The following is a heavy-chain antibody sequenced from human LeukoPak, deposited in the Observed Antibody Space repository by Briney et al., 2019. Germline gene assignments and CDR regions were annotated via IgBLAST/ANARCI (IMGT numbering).Heavy chain of an antibody. J-gene: IGHJ4*02. CDR2: ISDRSTTI. Sequence: GGSLRLSCAASGFTFSSYSMNWVRQTPGKGLEWVSYISDRSTTIYYADSVKGRLTISRDNAKNSLYLQMNSLRVEDTAVYYCARDLMITFGGLISYWGQGTLVTVSS. CDR3: ARDLMITFGGLISY. CDR1: GFTFSSYS. D-gene: IGHD3-16*01. V-gene: IGHV3-48*01.